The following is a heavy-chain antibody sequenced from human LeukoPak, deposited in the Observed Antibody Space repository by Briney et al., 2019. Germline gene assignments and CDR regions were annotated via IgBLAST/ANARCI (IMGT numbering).Heavy chain of an antibody. D-gene: IGHD3-10*01. CDR1: GGSFSGYY. Sequence: PSETLSLTCGVYGGSFSGYYWGWIRQPPGKGLEWIGEINHSGSTNYNPSLKSRVTISVDTSKNQFSLKLSSVTAADTAVYYCARGRLHYYGSGSYLPKASFFDYWGQGTLVTVSS. V-gene: IGHV4-34*01. CDR3: ARGRLHYYGSGSYLPKASFFDY. CDR2: INHSGST. J-gene: IGHJ4*02.